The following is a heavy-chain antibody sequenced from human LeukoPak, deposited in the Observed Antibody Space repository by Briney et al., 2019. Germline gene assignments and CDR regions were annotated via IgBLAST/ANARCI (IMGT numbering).Heavy chain of an antibody. J-gene: IGHJ4*02. CDR1: GGSISIYY. CDR3: ARGGKKRAAAGTPVVY. Sequence: SETLSLTCTVSGGSISIYYWSWIRQPPGKGLEWIGEINHSGSTNYNPSLKSRVTISVDTSKNQFSLKLSSVTAADTAVYYCARGGKKRAAAGTPVVYWGQGTLVTVSS. D-gene: IGHD6-13*01. V-gene: IGHV4-34*01. CDR2: INHSGST.